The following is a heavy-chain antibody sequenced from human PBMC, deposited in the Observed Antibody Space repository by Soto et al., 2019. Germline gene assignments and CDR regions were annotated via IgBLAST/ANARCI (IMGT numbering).Heavy chain of an antibody. Sequence: GGSLRLSCAASGFTFSSYAMSWVRQAPGKGLEWVSAISGGSTSYADSVKGRFTISRDNAKNTLYLQMNSLRAEDTAVYYCARVYPPAITALYYYYGMDVWGQGTTVTVSS. J-gene: IGHJ6*02. CDR1: GFTFSSYA. CDR2: ISGGST. V-gene: IGHV3-23*01. CDR3: ARVYPPAITALYYYYGMDV. D-gene: IGHD5-12*01.